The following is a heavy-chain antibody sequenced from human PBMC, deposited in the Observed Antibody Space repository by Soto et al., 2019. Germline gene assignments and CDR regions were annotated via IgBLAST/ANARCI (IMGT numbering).Heavy chain of an antibody. V-gene: IGHV3-30-3*01. CDR2: ISYDGSNK. CDR1: GFTFSSYA. Sequence: QVQLVESGGGVVQPGRSLRLSCAASGFTFSSYAMHWVRQAPGKGLEWVAVISYDGSNKYYADSVKGRFTISRDNSKNTLYLQMNSLRAEDTAVYYCARDIYEQWLVNYYYYYGMDVWGQGTTVTVSS. J-gene: IGHJ6*02. CDR3: ARDIYEQWLVNYYYYYGMDV. D-gene: IGHD6-19*01.